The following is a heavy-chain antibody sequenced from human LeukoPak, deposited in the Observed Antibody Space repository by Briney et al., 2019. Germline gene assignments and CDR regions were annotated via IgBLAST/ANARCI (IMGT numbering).Heavy chain of an antibody. J-gene: IGHJ6*02. Sequence: GRSLRLSCAASGFTFDDYAMHWVRHAPGKGLEWVSGISWNSGSIGYADSVKGRFTISRDNAKNSLYLQMNSLRAEDTALYYCACGSSGPRSPYYYYYGMDVWGQGTTVTASS. CDR1: GFTFDDYA. D-gene: IGHD6-19*01. CDR2: ISWNSGSI. CDR3: ACGSSGPRSPYYYYYGMDV. V-gene: IGHV3-9*01.